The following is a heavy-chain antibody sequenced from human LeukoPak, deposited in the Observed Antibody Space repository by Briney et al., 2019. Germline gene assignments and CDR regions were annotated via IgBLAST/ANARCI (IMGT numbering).Heavy chain of an antibody. CDR1: GGSISSYY. CDR3: ARLARRGFEYFQH. CDR2: IYYSGST. Sequence: SETLSLTCTVSGGSISSYYWSWIRQPPGKGLEWIGYIYYSGSTNYNPSPKSRVTISVDTSKNQFSLKLSSVTAADTAVYYCARLARRGFEYFQHWGQGTLVTVSS. V-gene: IGHV4-59*08. D-gene: IGHD5-12*01. J-gene: IGHJ1*01.